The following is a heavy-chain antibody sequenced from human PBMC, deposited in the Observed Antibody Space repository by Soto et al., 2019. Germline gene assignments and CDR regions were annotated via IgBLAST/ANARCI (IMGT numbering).Heavy chain of an antibody. CDR2: ISGSGGGT. D-gene: IGHD5-12*01. CDR1: GFYFSNYA. J-gene: IGHJ6*02. CDR3: AKDVGSQPYYYYHMDV. Sequence: PGGSLRLSCAASGFYFSNYAMTWVRQAPGKGLEWVSGISGSGGGTYYADSVKGRFTISRDNSKNTLYLQMNSLSAEDTAVYYCAKDVGSQPYYYYHMDVWGQGTTVTVSS. V-gene: IGHV3-23*01.